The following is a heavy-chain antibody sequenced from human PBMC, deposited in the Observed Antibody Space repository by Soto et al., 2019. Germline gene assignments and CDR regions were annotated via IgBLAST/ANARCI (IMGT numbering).Heavy chain of an antibody. D-gene: IGHD3-10*01. Sequence: QVQLQESGPGLVKPSETLSLTCTVSGGSISSYYWSWIRQPPGKGLEWIGYIYYSGSTNYNPSLKRRVTISVDTSKNQFSLKLSSVTAADTAVYYCARGGDESITMVRGVINYYYYGMDVWGQGTTVTVSS. J-gene: IGHJ6*02. CDR2: IYYSGST. V-gene: IGHV4-59*01. CDR1: GGSISSYY. CDR3: ARGGDESITMVRGVINYYYYGMDV.